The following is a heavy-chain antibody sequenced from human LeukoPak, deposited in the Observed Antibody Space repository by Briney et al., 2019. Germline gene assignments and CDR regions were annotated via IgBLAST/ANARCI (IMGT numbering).Heavy chain of an antibody. CDR3: AKVWAAQGLYYFDY. Sequence: PTGGSLRLSCAASGFTFSSYGMHWVRQAPGKGLEWVAVISYDGSNKYYADSVKGRFTISRDNSKNTLYLQMNSLRAEDTAVYYCAKVWAAQGLYYFDYWGQGTLVTVSS. CDR1: GFTFSSYG. J-gene: IGHJ4*02. D-gene: IGHD3-10*01. V-gene: IGHV3-30*18. CDR2: ISYDGSNK.